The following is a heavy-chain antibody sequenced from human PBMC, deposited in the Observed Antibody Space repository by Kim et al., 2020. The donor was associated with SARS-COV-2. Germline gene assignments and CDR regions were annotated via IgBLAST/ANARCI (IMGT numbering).Heavy chain of an antibody. Sequence: GGSLRLSYAASGFTFSSYDMAWVRQAPGKGLEWVSTISDSGGSTYYADSVKGRFAISRDSSKNTLYLQMNSLRGEDTAVYYCVKGGWLDHWGQGTLVTVS. V-gene: IGHV3-23*01. CDR1: GFTFSSYD. CDR2: ISDSGGST. J-gene: IGHJ4*02. D-gene: IGHD2-15*01. CDR3: VKGGWLDH.